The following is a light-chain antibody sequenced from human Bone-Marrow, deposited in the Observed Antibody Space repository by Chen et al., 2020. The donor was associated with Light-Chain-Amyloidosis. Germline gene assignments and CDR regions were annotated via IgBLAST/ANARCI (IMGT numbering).Light chain of an antibody. CDR3: QVWDRSSDRPV. CDR2: DDS. V-gene: IGLV3-21*02. J-gene: IGLJ3*02. Sequence: SYVLTQPSSVSVAPGQTATIACGGNNIGSTSVHWYQQTPGQAPLLVVYDDSDRPSGIPARLSGSHSGNTATMAISRVEAGDEADYYCQVWDRSSDRPVFVGGTPLTVL. CDR1: NIGSTS.